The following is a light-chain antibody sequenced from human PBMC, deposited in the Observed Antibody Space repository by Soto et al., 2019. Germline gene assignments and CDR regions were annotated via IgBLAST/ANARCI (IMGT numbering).Light chain of an antibody. J-gene: IGLJ3*02. CDR3: SSYAGSSTFEV. CDR2: DVT. V-gene: IGLV2-14*03. CDR1: SSDVGGYNS. Sequence: QSVLTQPASVSGSPGQSIAISCTGTSSDVGGYNSVSWYQRHPGKVPKLIIYDVTNRPSGVSNRFSGSKSGNTASLTISGLQAEDEADYYCSSYAGSSTFEVFGEGTKVTVL.